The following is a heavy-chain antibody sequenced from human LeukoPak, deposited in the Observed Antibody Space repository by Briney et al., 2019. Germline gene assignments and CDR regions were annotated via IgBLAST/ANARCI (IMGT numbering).Heavy chain of an antibody. V-gene: IGHV4-4*07. CDR1: GGSISSYY. Sequence: SETLSLTRTVSGGSISSYYWSWIRQPAGKGLEWIGRIYTSGSTNYNPSLKSRVTISVDKSKNQFTLKLSSVTAADTAVYYCARGNGGYDFDYWGQGTLVTVSS. D-gene: IGHD5-12*01. CDR3: ARGNGGYDFDY. J-gene: IGHJ4*02. CDR2: IYTSGST.